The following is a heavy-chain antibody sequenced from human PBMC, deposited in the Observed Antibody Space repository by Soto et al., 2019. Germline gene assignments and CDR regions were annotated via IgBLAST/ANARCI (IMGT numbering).Heavy chain of an antibody. J-gene: IGHJ6*02. CDR1: GFTVTSSA. D-gene: IGHD6-6*01. CDR2: IVVGSGNT. Sequence: GASVKVSCKASGFTVTSSAVQWVRQARGQRLEWIGWIVVGSGNTNYAQKFQERVTITRDMSTSTAYMELSSLRSEDTAVYYCAAASSSSSHYYYYGMDVWGQGTTVTVSS. V-gene: IGHV1-58*01. CDR3: AAASSSSSHYYYYGMDV.